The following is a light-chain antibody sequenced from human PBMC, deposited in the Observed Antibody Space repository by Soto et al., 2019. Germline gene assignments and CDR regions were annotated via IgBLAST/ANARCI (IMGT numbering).Light chain of an antibody. CDR1: QSVSSSY. CDR3: HQYGSSPWT. J-gene: IGKJ1*01. Sequence: EIVLTQSPGTLSLSPGERATLSCRASQSVSSSYLAWSQQKPGQAPRLLIYDASSRATGIPDRFSGSGSGTDFTLTISRLEPEDFAVYFCHQYGSSPWTFGQGTKVEV. V-gene: IGKV3-20*01. CDR2: DAS.